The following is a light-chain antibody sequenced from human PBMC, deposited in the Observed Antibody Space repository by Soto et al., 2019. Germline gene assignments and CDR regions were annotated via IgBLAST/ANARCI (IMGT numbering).Light chain of an antibody. CDR1: SSNIGSYT. V-gene: IGLV1-44*01. CDR2: SNN. J-gene: IGLJ3*02. Sequence: QSVLTQPPSASGTPGQRVTISCSGSSSNIGSYTVNWYQHLPGTAPKLLIYSNNQRPSGVPDRFSGSKSDTSASLAISGLQSEDEAGYYCATWDDSLNGPWVFGGGTKLTVL. CDR3: ATWDDSLNGPWV.